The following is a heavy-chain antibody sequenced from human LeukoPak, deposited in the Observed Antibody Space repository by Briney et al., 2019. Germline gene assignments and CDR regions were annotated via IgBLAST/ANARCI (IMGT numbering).Heavy chain of an antibody. CDR3: ARDSNSGGSSSWYVYFDY. J-gene: IGHJ4*02. Sequence: PGGSLRLSCAASGITFSSYGMSWVRQAPGKGLEWVAVISYDGSNKYYADSVKGRFTISRDNSKNTLYLQMNSLRAEDTAVYYCARDSNSGGSSSWYVYFDYWGQGTLVTVSS. V-gene: IGHV3-30*03. CDR2: ISYDGSNK. D-gene: IGHD6-13*01. CDR1: GITFSSYG.